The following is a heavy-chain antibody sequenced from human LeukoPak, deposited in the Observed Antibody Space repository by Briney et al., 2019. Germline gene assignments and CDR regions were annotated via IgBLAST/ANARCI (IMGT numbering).Heavy chain of an antibody. CDR2: INSDGSST. D-gene: IGHD5-18*01. CDR3: AREGRGYSYAFEY. J-gene: IGHJ4*02. V-gene: IGHV3-74*01. Sequence: PGGSLRLSCAASGFTSSNYWMHWVRQAPGKGLVWVSRINSDGSSTTYADSVKGRFTISRDNGQNTLYLQMNSLRAEDTAVYYCAREGRGYSYAFEYWGQGTLVTVSS. CDR1: GFTSSNYW.